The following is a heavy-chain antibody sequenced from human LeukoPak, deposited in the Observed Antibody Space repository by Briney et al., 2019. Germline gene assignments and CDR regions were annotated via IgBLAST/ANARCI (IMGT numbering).Heavy chain of an antibody. J-gene: IGHJ4*02. D-gene: IGHD1-26*01. V-gene: IGHV3-30*02. CDR1: GFTFSNSG. CDR2: IRYDGNEN. Sequence: GGSLRLSCAASGFTFSNSGMHWVRQAPGKGLEWVAFIRYDGNENFYGDPVKGRFTISRDNSKNTLYLQMNSLRAEDSAVYYCARDLGYSGTYNPFDCWGQGTLVTVSS. CDR3: ARDLGYSGTYNPFDC.